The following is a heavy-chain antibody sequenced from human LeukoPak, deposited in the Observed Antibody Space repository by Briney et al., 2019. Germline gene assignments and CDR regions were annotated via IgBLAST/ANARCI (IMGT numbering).Heavy chain of an antibody. Sequence: ASVTVSCKASGYTFTGYYMHWVRQAPGQGLEWMGWINPNSGGTNYAQKFQGRVTMTRDTSISTAYMELSRLRSDDTAVYYCANYDSSGYYGFDYWGQGTLVTVSS. CDR1: GYTFTGYY. CDR3: ANYDSSGYYGFDY. V-gene: IGHV1-2*02. D-gene: IGHD3-22*01. CDR2: INPNSGGT. J-gene: IGHJ4*02.